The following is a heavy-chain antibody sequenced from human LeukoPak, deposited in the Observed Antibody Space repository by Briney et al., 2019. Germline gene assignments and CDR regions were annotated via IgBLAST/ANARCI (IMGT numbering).Heavy chain of an antibody. J-gene: IGHJ4*02. Sequence: PGGSLRLSCAASGFTFSSYGMHWVRQAPGKGLEWVAFIRYDGSNKYYADSVKGRFTISRDNSKNTLYLQMNSLRAEDTAVYYCARSSPWDYDIPYYFDYWGQGTLVTVSS. V-gene: IGHV3-30*02. D-gene: IGHD3-9*01. CDR2: IRYDGSNK. CDR3: ARSSPWDYDIPYYFDY. CDR1: GFTFSSYG.